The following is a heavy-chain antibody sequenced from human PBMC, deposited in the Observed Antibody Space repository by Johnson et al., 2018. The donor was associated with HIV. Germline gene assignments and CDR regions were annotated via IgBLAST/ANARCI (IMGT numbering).Heavy chain of an antibody. CDR3: TGGRDLRAFDI. Sequence: VQLVESGGGLVQPGGSLRLSCAASGFTFSSYAMSWVRQAPGKGLEWVSAISGSGGSTYYADSVKGRFTISRDNSKNTLYLQMNSLKNEDTGMYYCTGGRDLRAFDIWGQGTMVTVSS. V-gene: IGHV3-23*04. J-gene: IGHJ3*02. CDR2: ISGSGGST. CDR1: GFTFSSYA. D-gene: IGHD2-21*02.